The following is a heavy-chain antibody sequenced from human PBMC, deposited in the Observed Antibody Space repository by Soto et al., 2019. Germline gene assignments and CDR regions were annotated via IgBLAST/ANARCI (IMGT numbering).Heavy chain of an antibody. CDR1: GYRFTSYW. D-gene: IGHD2-8*02. CDR2: IYPGDSDT. J-gene: IGHJ3*02. V-gene: IGHV5-51*01. CDR3: ARGRNTGGFYAHDAFDI. Sequence: PGESLKISCQGSGYRFTSYWIAWVRQMPGKGLEWMGIIYPGDSDTRYSPSFQGQVTISADKSISTAYLQWNSLKASDSAMYYCARGRNTGGFYAHDAFDIWGQGTMVTVSS.